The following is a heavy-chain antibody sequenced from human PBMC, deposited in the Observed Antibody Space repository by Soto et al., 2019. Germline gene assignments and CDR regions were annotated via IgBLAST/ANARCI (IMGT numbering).Heavy chain of an antibody. CDR1: GGSFISYS. J-gene: IGHJ6*03. Sequence: QVQLVQSGAELKKPGSSVKVSCEASGGSFISYSFTWVRQAPGQGLEWMGRIIPIQNKANYALKFQDRVTIPADRSTRTAYRGLGSLRPENTAVYYCAKSLLFVDHAYMDVWGKGPPVPFSS. CDR3: AKSLLFVDHAYMDV. CDR2: IIPIQNKA. D-gene: IGHD2-15*01. V-gene: IGHV1-69*02.